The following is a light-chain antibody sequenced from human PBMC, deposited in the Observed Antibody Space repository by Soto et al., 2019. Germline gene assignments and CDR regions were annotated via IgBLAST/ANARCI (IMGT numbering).Light chain of an antibody. CDR2: EVT. CDR1: NSDIGTYNF. CDR3: TSYTTDTALV. V-gene: IGLV2-14*01. Sequence: QSVLTQPASVSGSPGQSITISCTGTNSDIGTYNFVSWYQRPPGKAPTLLIYEVTNRPSGVSSRFSGSKSGSTASLTISGLQAEDEGDYYCTSYTTDTALVFGTGTKLTVL. J-gene: IGLJ1*01.